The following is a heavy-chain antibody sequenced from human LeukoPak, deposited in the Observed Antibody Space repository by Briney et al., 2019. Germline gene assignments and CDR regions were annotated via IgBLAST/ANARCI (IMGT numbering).Heavy chain of an antibody. CDR2: ISYDGSNK. CDR1: GFTFSSYG. D-gene: IGHD3-10*01. CDR3: ARDYYGSGRPLDY. Sequence: PGGSLRLSCAASGFTFSSYGMHWVRQAPGKGLEWVAVISYDGSNKYYADSVKGRFTISRDNAKSSLYLQMNSLRAEDTAVYYCARDYYGSGRPLDYWGQGTLVTVSS. J-gene: IGHJ4*02. V-gene: IGHV3-30*03.